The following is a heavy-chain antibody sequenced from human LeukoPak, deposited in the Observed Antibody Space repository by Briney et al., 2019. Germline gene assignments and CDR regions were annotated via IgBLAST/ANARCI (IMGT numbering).Heavy chain of an antibody. D-gene: IGHD3-3*01. CDR3: ARGEGSASITIFGVVISNAFDI. V-gene: IGHV4-39*07. Sequence: SETLSLTCTVSGGSISSSSYYWGWIRQPPGKGLEWIGSIYYSGSTYYNPSLKSRVTISVDTSKNQFSLKLSSVTAADTAVYYCARGEGSASITIFGVVISNAFDIWGQGTMVTVSS. J-gene: IGHJ3*02. CDR2: IYYSGST. CDR1: GGSISSSSYY.